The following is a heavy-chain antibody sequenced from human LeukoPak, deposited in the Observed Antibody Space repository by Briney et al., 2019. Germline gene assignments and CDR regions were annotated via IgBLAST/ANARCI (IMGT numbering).Heavy chain of an antibody. CDR3: AKRGGLSSSSGWYYFDY. CDR1: GYTFSSYA. V-gene: IGHV3-23*01. CDR2: ISSSGGST. J-gene: IGHJ4*02. Sequence: TGGSLRLSCAASGYTFSSYAMNWVRQAPGKGLEWVSSISSSGGSTFNADSVKGRFTISRDNSKNTLYLQMNSLRAEDTAVYYCAKRGGLSSSSGWYYFDYWGQGTLVTVSS. D-gene: IGHD6-6*01.